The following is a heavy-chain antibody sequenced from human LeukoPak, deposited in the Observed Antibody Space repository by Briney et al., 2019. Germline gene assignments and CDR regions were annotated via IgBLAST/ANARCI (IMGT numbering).Heavy chain of an antibody. D-gene: IGHD3-3*01. CDR1: GYTFTSYD. CDR3: ARDIRFPNWFDP. V-gene: IGHV1-46*01. Sequence: ASVKVSCKASGYTFTSYDMHWVRQAPGQGLEWMGIINPSGGSTSYAQKFQGRVTMTRDTSTSTAYMELSSLRSEDTAVYYCARDIRFPNWFDPWGQGTLVTVSS. CDR2: INPSGGST. J-gene: IGHJ5*02.